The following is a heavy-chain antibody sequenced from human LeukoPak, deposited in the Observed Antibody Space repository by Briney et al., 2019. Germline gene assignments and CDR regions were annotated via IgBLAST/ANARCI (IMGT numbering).Heavy chain of an antibody. CDR3: VGASGSFDY. J-gene: IGHJ4*02. CDR2: IWSDGSNK. CDR1: GFTFSDYG. V-gene: IGHV3-33*01. D-gene: IGHD3-10*01. Sequence: PGGSLRLSCAASGFTFSDYGIHWVRQAPGKGLEWVAVIWSDGSNKYYADSVKGRFTISRDNSKKTLYLQMNSLRVDDTAVYYCVGASGSFDYWGQGTLVTVSS.